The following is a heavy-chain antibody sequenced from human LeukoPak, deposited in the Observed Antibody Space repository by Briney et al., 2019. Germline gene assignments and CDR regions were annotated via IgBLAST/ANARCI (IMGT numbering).Heavy chain of an antibody. CDR3: ATPGVEMGTIWAFDI. V-gene: IGHV1-24*01. D-gene: IGHD5-24*01. CDR1: GYTLTELS. CDR2: LDPEDGET. J-gene: IGHJ3*02. Sequence: ASVKVSCKVSGYTLTELSMHWVRQAPGKGLEWMGGLDPEDGETIYAQKFQGRVTMTEDTSTDTAYMELSSLRSEDTAVYYCATPGVEMGTIWAFDIWGQGTMVNVSS.